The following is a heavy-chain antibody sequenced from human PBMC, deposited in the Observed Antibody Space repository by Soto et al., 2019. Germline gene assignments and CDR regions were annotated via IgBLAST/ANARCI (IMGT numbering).Heavy chain of an antibody. D-gene: IGHD1-26*01. CDR1: GVSLSTSGGG. J-gene: IGHJ5*02. V-gene: IGHV2-5*02. Sequence: YGTTLVNPTQTITLTCSFSGVSLSTSGGGVGWIRQPPGKALEWLALIYWDDDKRYRPSLKGRLTITKDTSKKQVVLTMTDMDPADTATYYCATKLGLNNWFDPWGQGNPVPVSS. CDR3: ATKLGLNNWFDP. CDR2: IYWDDDK.